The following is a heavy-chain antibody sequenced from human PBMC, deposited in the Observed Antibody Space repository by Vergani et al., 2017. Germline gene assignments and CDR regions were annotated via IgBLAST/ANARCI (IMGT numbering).Heavy chain of an antibody. CDR3: ARDEKRGYYASDLPY. Sequence: VQLVESGGVVVQPGGSLRLSCAASGFTFSDYGVHWVRQAPGKGLEWVAFIRIDGSEQYYADSVKGRFTVSRDNSKYTLYLQIHSLRPEDTALYYCARDEKRGYYASDLPYWGQGTLVTVSS. J-gene: IGHJ4*02. CDR1: GFTFSDYG. D-gene: IGHD3-3*01. CDR2: IRIDGSEQ. V-gene: IGHV3-30*02.